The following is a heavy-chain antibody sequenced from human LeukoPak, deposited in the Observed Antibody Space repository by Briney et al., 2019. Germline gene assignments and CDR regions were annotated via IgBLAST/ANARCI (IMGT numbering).Heavy chain of an antibody. J-gene: IGHJ6*03. D-gene: IGHD1-26*01. CDR2: IYYSGST. Sequence: PSETLSLTCTVSGGSISSSSYYWGWIRQPPGKGLEWIGSIYYSGSTYYNPSLKSRVTISVDTSKNQFSLKLSSVTAADTAVYFCAREQRGGLSGSLGGLFASYYTYYYMDVWGRGTTVSVSS. V-gene: IGHV4-39*07. CDR3: AREQRGGLSGSLGGLFASYYTYYYMDV. CDR1: GGSISSSSYY.